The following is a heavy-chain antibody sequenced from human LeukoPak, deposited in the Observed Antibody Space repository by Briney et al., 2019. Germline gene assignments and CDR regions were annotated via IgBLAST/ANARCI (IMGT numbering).Heavy chain of an antibody. CDR2: INPSGGST. J-gene: IGHJ5*02. D-gene: IGHD3-10*01. CDR3: ARDWSDSVMVIGWFDP. V-gene: IGHV1-46*01. Sequence: GASVKVSCKAFGYTFTSYYMHWVRQAPGQGLEWMGIINPSGGSTSYAQKFQGRVTMTRDMSTSTVYMELSSLRSEHTAVYYCARDWSDSVMVIGWFDPWGQGTLVTVSS. CDR1: GYTFTSYY.